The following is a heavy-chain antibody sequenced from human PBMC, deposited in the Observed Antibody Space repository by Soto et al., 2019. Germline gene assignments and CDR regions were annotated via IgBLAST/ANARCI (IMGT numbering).Heavy chain of an antibody. CDR2: ISSSRTI. Sequence: EVQLVESGGGLVQPGGSLRLSCAASGFTFSSYSMNWVRQAPGKGLEWVSYISSSRTIYYADSVKGRFTISRDNAKNSLYLQMNSLRDEDTAVYYCARDGGYSYGPNDYWGQGTLVTLSS. J-gene: IGHJ4*02. CDR1: GFTFSSYS. D-gene: IGHD5-18*01. V-gene: IGHV3-48*02. CDR3: ARDGGYSYGPNDY.